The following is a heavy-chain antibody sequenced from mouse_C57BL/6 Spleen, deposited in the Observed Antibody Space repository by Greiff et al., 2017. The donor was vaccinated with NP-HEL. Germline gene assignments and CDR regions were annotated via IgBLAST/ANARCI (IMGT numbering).Heavy chain of an antibody. CDR1: GYTFTSYW. CDR3: ARLTGSYYFDY. V-gene: IGHV1-50*01. J-gene: IGHJ2*01. Sequence: VQLQQPGAELVKPGASVKLSCKASGYTFTSYWMQWVKQRPGQGLEWIGEIDPSDSYTNYNQKFKGKATLTVDTSSSTAYMQLSSLTSEDSAVYYCARLTGSYYFDYWGQGTTLTVSS. CDR2: IDPSDSYT. D-gene: IGHD4-1*01.